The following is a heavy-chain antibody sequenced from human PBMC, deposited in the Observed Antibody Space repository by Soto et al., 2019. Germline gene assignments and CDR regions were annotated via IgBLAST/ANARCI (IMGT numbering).Heavy chain of an antibody. V-gene: IGHV3-30*18. CDR1: GFTFSSYG. Sequence: GGSLRLSCAASGFTFSSYGMHWVRQAPGKGLEWAAVISYDGSNKNYADSVKGRFTITRDNSKNTLYLQMNSMRAEDKAVYYCAKELSRYCSYGSCRLFDYWGQGTLVTVSS. CDR3: AKELSRYCSYGSCRLFDY. D-gene: IGHD2-15*01. CDR2: ISYDGSNK. J-gene: IGHJ4*02.